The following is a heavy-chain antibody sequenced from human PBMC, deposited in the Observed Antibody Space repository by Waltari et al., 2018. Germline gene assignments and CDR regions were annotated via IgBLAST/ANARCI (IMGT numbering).Heavy chain of an antibody. CDR1: GGSFSGYY. CDR3: ARDPRITIFGVVITRGFDY. V-gene: IGHV4-34*01. Sequence: QVQLQQWGAGLLKPSETLSLTCAVYGGSFSGYYWSWIRQPPGKGLEWIGEINHSGSTNYNPSLKSRVTISVGTSKNQFSLKLSSVTAADTAVYYCARDPRITIFGVVITRGFDYWGQGTLVTVSS. J-gene: IGHJ4*02. CDR2: INHSGST. D-gene: IGHD3-3*01.